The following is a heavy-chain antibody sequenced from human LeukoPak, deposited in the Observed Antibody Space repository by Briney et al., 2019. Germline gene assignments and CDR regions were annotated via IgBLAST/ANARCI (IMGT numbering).Heavy chain of an antibody. J-gene: IGHJ4*02. V-gene: IGHV3-53*01. CDR2: TYSSGST. D-gene: IGHD1-26*01. Sequence: GGSLRLSCEASGVTFSSYAMAWVRQAPGKGLEWVSVTYSSGSTYYADSVKGRFTISRDNSKNTLDLQMNSLRAEDTAVYYCARDVYTGRYYLDYWGQGTLVTVSS. CDR3: ARDVYTGRYYLDY. CDR1: GVTFSSYA.